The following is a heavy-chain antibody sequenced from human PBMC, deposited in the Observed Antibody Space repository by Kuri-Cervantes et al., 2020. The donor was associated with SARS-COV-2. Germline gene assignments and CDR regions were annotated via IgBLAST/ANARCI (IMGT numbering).Heavy chain of an antibody. D-gene: IGHD5-18*01. CDR2: ISYDGNNK. J-gene: IGHJ4*02. Sequence: GESLKISCAASGFTFSSYAMHWVRQAPGKGLEWVTVISYDGNNKYYADSVKGRFTISRDNSKNTLYLQMNSLRAEDTAVYYCAKDLKFWDTAMVIGDYWGQGTLVTVSS. CDR3: AKDLKFWDTAMVIGDY. CDR1: GFTFSSYA. V-gene: IGHV3-30-3*01.